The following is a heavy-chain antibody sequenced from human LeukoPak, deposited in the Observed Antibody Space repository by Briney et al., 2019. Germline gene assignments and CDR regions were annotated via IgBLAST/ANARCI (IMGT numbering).Heavy chain of an antibody. J-gene: IGHJ4*02. CDR3: AKISGSADGYTPKDY. CDR1: GFTFSSYA. CDR2: ISGSGGST. D-gene: IGHD5-24*01. V-gene: IGHV3-23*01. Sequence: GGSLRLSCAASGFTFSSYAMSWVRQAPGKGLEWVSAISGSGGSTYYADSVKGRFTISRDNSKNTLYLQMNSLRAEDTAVYYCAKISGSADGYTPKDYWGQGTLVTVSS.